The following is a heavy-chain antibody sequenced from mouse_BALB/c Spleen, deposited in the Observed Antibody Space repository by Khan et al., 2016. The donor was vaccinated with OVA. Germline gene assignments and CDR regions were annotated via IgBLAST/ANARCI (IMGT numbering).Heavy chain of an antibody. J-gene: IGHJ2*01. CDR3: ARDYGSSYYYFDY. V-gene: IGHV3-2*02. D-gene: IGHD1-1*01. CDR1: GYSITSDYA. CDR2: INYSGST. Sequence: EVQLQESGPGLVKPSQSLSLTCTVTGYSITSDYAWNWIRQFPGNKLEWMGYINYSGSTSYNPSLKSRISITRDTSKNQFFLQLNSVTTEDTATYYCARDYGSSYYYFDYWGQGTTLTVSS.